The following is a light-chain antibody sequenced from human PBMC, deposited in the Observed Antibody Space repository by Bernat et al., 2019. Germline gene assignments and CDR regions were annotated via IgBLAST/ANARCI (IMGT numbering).Light chain of an antibody. Sequence: IVLTQSPGTLSWSPGETATLSCRAGQNVLSASIAWYQHRPGQPPRLLIYATSTWAAGTPARFSGSGSGTDFTLTISSLEPEDFAVYYCQHYGPSPEITFGQGTRLEIK. CDR1: QNVLSAS. CDR2: ATS. J-gene: IGKJ5*01. V-gene: IGKV3-20*01. CDR3: QHYGPSPEIT.